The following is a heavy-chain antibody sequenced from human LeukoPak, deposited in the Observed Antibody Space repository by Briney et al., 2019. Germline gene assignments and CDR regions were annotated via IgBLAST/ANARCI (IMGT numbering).Heavy chain of an antibody. CDR2: INHSGST. Sequence: PSETLSLTCAVYGGSFSGYYWSWIRQPPGKGLEWIGEINHSGSTNYNPSLKSRVTISVDTSKNQFSLKLSSVTAADTAMYYCARGEVGATVGTFLSVAFDIWGQGTMVTVSS. V-gene: IGHV4-34*01. CDR3: ARGEVGATVGTFLSVAFDI. D-gene: IGHD1-26*01. CDR1: GGSFSGYY. J-gene: IGHJ3*02.